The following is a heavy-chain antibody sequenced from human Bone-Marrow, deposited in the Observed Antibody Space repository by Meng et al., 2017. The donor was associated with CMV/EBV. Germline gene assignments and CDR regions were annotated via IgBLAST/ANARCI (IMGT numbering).Heavy chain of an antibody. V-gene: IGHV1-46*01. Sequence: ASVKVSCKASGYTFTSYYMHWVRQAPGQGLEWMGIINPSGGSTSYAQKFQGRVTITADKSTSTAYMELSSLRSEDTAVYYCARCITMVRGVIDYYYYYGMDVWGQGTTVTVSS. J-gene: IGHJ6*02. CDR3: ARCITMVRGVIDYYYYYGMDV. CDR2: INPSGGST. CDR1: GYTFTSYY. D-gene: IGHD3-10*01.